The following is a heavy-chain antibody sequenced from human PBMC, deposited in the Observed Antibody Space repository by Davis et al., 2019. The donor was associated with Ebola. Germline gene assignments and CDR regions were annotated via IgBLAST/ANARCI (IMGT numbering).Heavy chain of an antibody. CDR3: AREGETTVSMYYFDY. CDR2: IYYSGST. J-gene: IGHJ4*02. CDR1: GGSISSNY. D-gene: IGHD4-17*01. Sequence: PSETLSLTCTVSGGSISSNYWSWIRQPPGKGLEWIGYIYYSGSTNYNPSLKSRVTISVDTSKNQFSLKLSSVTAADTAVYYCAREGETTVSMYYFDYWGQGTLVTVSS. V-gene: IGHV4-59*01.